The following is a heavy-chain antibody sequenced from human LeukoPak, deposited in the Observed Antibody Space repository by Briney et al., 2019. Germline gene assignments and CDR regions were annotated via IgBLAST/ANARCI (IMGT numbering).Heavy chain of an antibody. J-gene: IGHJ4*02. D-gene: IGHD5-12*01. Sequence: SETLSLTCTVSGGSISSGGYYWSWIRQHPGKGLEWIGYIYYSGSTYYNPSLKSRVTISVDTSKNQFSLKLSSVTAADTAVYYCARDRDPYSGYDSYYFDYWGQGTLVTVSS. CDR2: IYYSGST. CDR1: GGSISSGGYY. CDR3: ARDRDPYSGYDSYYFDY. V-gene: IGHV4-31*03.